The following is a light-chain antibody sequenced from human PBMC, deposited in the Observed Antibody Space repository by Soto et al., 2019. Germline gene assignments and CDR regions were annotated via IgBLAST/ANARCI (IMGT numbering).Light chain of an antibody. CDR1: SSDIGGYNY. Sequence: QSALTQPASMSGSPGQSITISCTGTSSDIGGYNYVSWYQQYPGKAPKLMIYEGSKRPSGVSDRFSGSKSGNTASLTISGLQAEDEADYYCCSYARSSNYVFGTGTKLTVL. CDR3: CSYARSSNYV. CDR2: EGS. J-gene: IGLJ1*01. V-gene: IGLV2-23*01.